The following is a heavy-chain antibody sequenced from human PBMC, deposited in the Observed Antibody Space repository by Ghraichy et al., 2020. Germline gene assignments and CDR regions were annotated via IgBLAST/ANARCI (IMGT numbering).Heavy chain of an antibody. V-gene: IGHV3-48*02. J-gene: IGHJ6*02. D-gene: IGHD4-11*01. CDR3: AREIQSDYYYGMDV. CDR1: GFTFSSYS. Sequence: GGSLRLSCAASGFTFSSYSMNWVRQAPGKGLEWVSYISSSSSTIYYADSVKGRFTISRDNAKNSLYLQMNSLRDEDTAVYYCAREIQSDYYYGMDVWDQGTTVTVSS. CDR2: ISSSSSTI.